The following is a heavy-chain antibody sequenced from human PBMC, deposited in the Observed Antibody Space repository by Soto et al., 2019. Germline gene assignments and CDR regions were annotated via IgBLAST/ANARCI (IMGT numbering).Heavy chain of an antibody. V-gene: IGHV3-30*18. CDR2: ISYDGSNK. J-gene: IGHJ6*02. CDR3: AKDVYGDYYYYGMDV. CDR1: GFTFSSYG. D-gene: IGHD4-17*01. Sequence: HPGGSLRLSCAASGFTFSSYGMHWVRQAPGKGLEWVAVISYDGSNKYYADSVKGRFTISRDNSKNTLYLQMNSLRAEDTAVYYCAKDVYGDYYYYGMDVWGQGTTVTVSS.